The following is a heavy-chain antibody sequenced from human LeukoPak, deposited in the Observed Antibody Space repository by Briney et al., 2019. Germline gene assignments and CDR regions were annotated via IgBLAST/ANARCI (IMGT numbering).Heavy chain of an antibody. CDR1: GGTLSSYA. CDR2: IIPIFGTA. Sequence: GASLKVSCKASGGTLSSYAISWVRQAPGQGLEWMGGIIPIFGTANYAQKLQGRVTITTDESTSTAYMELSSLRSEDTAVYYCARDWSPDTAMGLPGAFDIWGQGTMVTVSS. V-gene: IGHV1-69*05. D-gene: IGHD5-18*01. J-gene: IGHJ3*02. CDR3: ARDWSPDTAMGLPGAFDI.